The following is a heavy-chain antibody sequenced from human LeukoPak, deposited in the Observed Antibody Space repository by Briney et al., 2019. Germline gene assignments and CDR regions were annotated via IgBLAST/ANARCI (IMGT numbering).Heavy chain of an antibody. Sequence: PGRSLRLSCAASGFTFSDYYMTWVRQAPGKGLEWVSYITSSGGSMYYADSVKGRFTISRDNAKNSLYLQMNSLRAEDTAVYYCARDGYCTSASCYLPEYFQHWGQGTLVTVSS. D-gene: IGHD2-2*01. CDR2: ITSSGGSM. CDR3: ARDGYCTSASCYLPEYFQH. J-gene: IGHJ1*01. V-gene: IGHV3-11*04. CDR1: GFTFSDYY.